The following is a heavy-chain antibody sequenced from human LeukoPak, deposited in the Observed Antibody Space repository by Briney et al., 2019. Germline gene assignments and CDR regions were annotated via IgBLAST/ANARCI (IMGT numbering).Heavy chain of an antibody. V-gene: IGHV3-23*01. CDR2: ISGSGGST. CDR3: AKGTDVLLWFGELGLLDI. D-gene: IGHD3-10*01. J-gene: IGHJ3*02. CDR1: GFTFSSYA. Sequence: GGSLRLSCAASGFTFSSYAMSWVRHAPGKGLGWVSAISGSGGSTYYADSVKGRFTISRDNSKNTLYLQMNSLRAEDTAVYYCAKGTDVLLWFGELGLLDIWGQGTMVTVSS.